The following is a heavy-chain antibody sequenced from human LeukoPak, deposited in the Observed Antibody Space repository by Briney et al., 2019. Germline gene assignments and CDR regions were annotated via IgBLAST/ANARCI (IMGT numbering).Heavy chain of an antibody. J-gene: IGHJ6*03. V-gene: IGHV1-46*01. CDR2: LRPSDDFT. CDR1: GFAFTNFY. CDR3: ARVPPKYSSSSGDYYYYMDV. D-gene: IGHD6-6*01. Sequence: GASVRLSCKASGFAFTNFYMHWVRQAPGQGLEWMGALRPSDDFTVYAQKFQGRVTMTKDTSTSTVYMEVRSLRSEDAAVYFCARVPPKYSSSSGDYYYYMDVWGKGTTVTVSS.